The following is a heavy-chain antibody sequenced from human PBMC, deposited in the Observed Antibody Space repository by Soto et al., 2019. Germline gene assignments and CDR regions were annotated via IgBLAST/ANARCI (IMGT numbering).Heavy chain of an antibody. D-gene: IGHD1-26*01. J-gene: IGHJ6*02. Sequence: PGESLKISCKGSGYNFTNYWIGWVRQMPGKSLEWMGIIYPGDSDTRYSPSFQGQVTISADKSISTAYLQWSSLKASDTAMYYCARTDSGSYPYYYYYGMDVWGQGTTVTVSS. CDR3: ARTDSGSYPYYYYYGMDV. CDR2: IYPGDSDT. CDR1: GYNFTNYW. V-gene: IGHV5-51*01.